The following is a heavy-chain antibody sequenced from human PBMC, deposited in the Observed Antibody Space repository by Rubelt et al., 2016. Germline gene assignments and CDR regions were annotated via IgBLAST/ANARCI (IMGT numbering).Heavy chain of an antibody. V-gene: IGHV4-34*01. CDR2: INHSGST. CDR3: AREIGYDFWSGIIDY. D-gene: IGHD3-3*01. Sequence: GKGLEWIGEINHSGSTNYNPSLKSRVTISVDTSKNQFSLKLSSVTAADTAVYYCAREIGYDFWSGIIDYWGQGTLVTVSS. J-gene: IGHJ4*02.